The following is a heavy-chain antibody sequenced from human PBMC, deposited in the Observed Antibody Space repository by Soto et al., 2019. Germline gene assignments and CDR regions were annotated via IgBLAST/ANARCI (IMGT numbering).Heavy chain of an antibody. V-gene: IGHV1-18*01. Sequence: ASVKVSCKASGYSFTTYGISWVRQAPGQGLEWMGWISGYNGDTNNAQKFQDRVTMTIDRSTTTAYLELRSLTSDDTAVYYCAKNGHPPYYYYGMDGWGQGTTVTVSS. CDR3: AKNGHPPYYYYGMDG. CDR1: GYSFTTYG. D-gene: IGHD2-8*01. J-gene: IGHJ6*02. CDR2: ISGYNGDT.